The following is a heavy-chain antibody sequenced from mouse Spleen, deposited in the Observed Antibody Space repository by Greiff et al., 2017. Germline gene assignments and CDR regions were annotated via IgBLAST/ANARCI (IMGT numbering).Heavy chain of an antibody. CDR1: GFTFSDYG. J-gene: IGHJ2*01. CDR2: ISSGSSTI. CDR3: ARGLLLRFLYFDY. Sequence: EVTLVESGGGLVKPGGSLKLSCAASGFTFSDYGMHWVRQAPEKGLEWVAYISSGSSTIYYADTVKGRFTISRDNAKNTLFLQMTSLRSEDTAMYYCARGLLLRFLYFDYWGQGTTLTVSS. V-gene: IGHV5-17*01. D-gene: IGHD1-1*01.